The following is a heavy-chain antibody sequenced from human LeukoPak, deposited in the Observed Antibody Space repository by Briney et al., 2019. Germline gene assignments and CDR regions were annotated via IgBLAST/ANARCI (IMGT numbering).Heavy chain of an antibody. V-gene: IGHV1-18*01. Sequence: ASVKVSCKASGYTFTSYGISWVRQAPGQGLEWMGWISACNGNTNYAQKLQGRVTMTTDTSTSTAYMELRSLRSDDTAVYYCARGGWELLASDAFDIWGQGTMVTVSS. CDR2: ISACNGNT. J-gene: IGHJ3*02. D-gene: IGHD1-26*01. CDR1: GYTFTSYG. CDR3: ARGGWELLASDAFDI.